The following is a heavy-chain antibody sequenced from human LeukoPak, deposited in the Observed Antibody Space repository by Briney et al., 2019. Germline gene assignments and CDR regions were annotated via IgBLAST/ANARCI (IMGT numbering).Heavy chain of an antibody. Sequence: GGSLRLSCAASGSTFSSYGMHWVRQAPGKGLEWVAVISYDGSNKYYADSVKGRFTISRDNSKNTLYLQMNSLRAEDTAVYYCAKDRVNFGVVLYGMDVWGQGTTVTVSS. CDR2: ISYDGSNK. CDR1: GSTFSSYG. CDR3: AKDRVNFGVVLYGMDV. V-gene: IGHV3-30*18. J-gene: IGHJ6*02. D-gene: IGHD3-3*01.